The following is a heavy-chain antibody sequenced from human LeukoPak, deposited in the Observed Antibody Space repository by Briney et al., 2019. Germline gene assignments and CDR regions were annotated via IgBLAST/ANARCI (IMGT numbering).Heavy chain of an antibody. J-gene: IGHJ4*02. Sequence: PSETLSLTCGVDGGSFSGFYWSRIRQPPGKGREWIGEINHSGYTNYNPSLKSRVTISVDTSRKQFSPQVTSVNAADTAVYYCARGKGVIMSGHWGQGSLVVVSS. CDR1: GGSFSGFY. CDR3: ARGKGVIMSGH. CDR2: INHSGYT. V-gene: IGHV4-34*01. D-gene: IGHD3-10*01.